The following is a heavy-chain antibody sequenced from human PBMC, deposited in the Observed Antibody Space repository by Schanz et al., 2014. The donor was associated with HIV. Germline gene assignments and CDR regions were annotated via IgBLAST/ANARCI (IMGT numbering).Heavy chain of an antibody. D-gene: IGHD6-6*01. CDR2: ISYDGSNK. CDR1: GFTFSNYA. J-gene: IGHJ6*02. V-gene: IGHV3-30-3*01. CDR3: ASTEYPYTTSSDYYYGMDV. Sequence: QVQLVESGGGVVQPGRSLRLSCAVSGFTFSNYAMHWVRQAPGKGLEWEAVISYDGSNKYYADSVKGRFTISRDNSKNTLYLQMNSLRAEDTAVYYCASTEYPYTTSSDYYYGMDVWGQGTTVTVSS.